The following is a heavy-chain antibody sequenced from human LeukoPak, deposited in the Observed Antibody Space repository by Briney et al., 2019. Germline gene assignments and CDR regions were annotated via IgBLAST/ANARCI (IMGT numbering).Heavy chain of an antibody. CDR3: ARDPGITMVRGVYYYYGMDV. Sequence: SETLSLTCTVPGGSISSYYWSWIRQPAGKGLERIGRIYTSGSTNYNPSLKSRVTMSVDTSKNQFSLKLSSVTAADTAVYYCARDPGITMVRGVYYYYGMDVWGQGTTVTVSS. CDR2: IYTSGST. V-gene: IGHV4-4*07. J-gene: IGHJ6*02. CDR1: GGSISSYY. D-gene: IGHD3-10*01.